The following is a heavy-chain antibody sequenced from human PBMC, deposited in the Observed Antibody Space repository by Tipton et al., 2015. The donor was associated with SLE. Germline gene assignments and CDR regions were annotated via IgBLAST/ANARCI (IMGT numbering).Heavy chain of an antibody. CDR1: GFTFRSYS. CDR2: ITTSSSKE. Sequence: SLRLSCAASGFTFRSYSMNWVRQAPGKGLEWVSSITTSSSKEYYADSVKGRFTISRDNSKNTLYLQMNSLRAEDTAVYYCAKKGLDYDFWSGNRGAFDIWGQGTMVTVSS. D-gene: IGHD3-3*01. V-gene: IGHV3-21*04. CDR3: AKKGLDYDFWSGNRGAFDI. J-gene: IGHJ3*02.